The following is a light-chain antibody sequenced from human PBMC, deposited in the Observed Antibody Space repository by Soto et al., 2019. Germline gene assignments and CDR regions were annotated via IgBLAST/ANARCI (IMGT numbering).Light chain of an antibody. V-gene: IGLV2-8*01. CDR3: SSYAGSDSFV. CDR1: SNDVGGYNY. J-gene: IGLJ1*01. CDR2: EVR. Sequence: QSVLTQPPSASGSPGQSVTISCTGTSNDVGGYNYVSWYQQHPGKAPKLMIYEVRERPSGVPDRFSGSKSGNTASLTVSGLRAEDEADYYCSSYAGSDSFVFGTGTKVTVL.